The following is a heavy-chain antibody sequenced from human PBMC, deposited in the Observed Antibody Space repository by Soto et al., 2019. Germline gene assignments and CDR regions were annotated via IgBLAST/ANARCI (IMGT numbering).Heavy chain of an antibody. Sequence: QVTLKESGPVLVKPTETLTLTCTVSGFSLRNARMVVSWIRQPPGKALEWLAHVLSNDETSYNKSLQTRLTISKDTSKSPVVLTMTYMDSVDTATYFCARMLAVNYSYYYVDVWDEGPTVTVSS. J-gene: IGHJ6*03. CDR1: GFSLRNARMV. D-gene: IGHD3-22*01. CDR3: ARMLAVNYSYYYVDV. V-gene: IGHV2-26*01. CDR2: VLSNDET.